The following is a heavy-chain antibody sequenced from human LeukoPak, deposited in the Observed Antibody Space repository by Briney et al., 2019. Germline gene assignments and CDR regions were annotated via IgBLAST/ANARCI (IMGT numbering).Heavy chain of an antibody. V-gene: IGHV3-7*05. D-gene: IGHD4-17*01. CDR3: ARGNGDLPFDY. CDR2: IKQDGSEK. J-gene: IGHJ4*02. Sequence: PGGSLRLSCAASGFTFSSYWMSWVRQAPGKGLEWVANIKQDGSEKYYVDSVKGRFTISRDNAKNSLYLQMNSLRAGDTAVYYCARGNGDLPFDYWGQGTLVTVSS. CDR1: GFTFSSYW.